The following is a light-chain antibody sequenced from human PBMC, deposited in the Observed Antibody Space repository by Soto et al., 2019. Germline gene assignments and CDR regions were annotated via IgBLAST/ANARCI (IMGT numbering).Light chain of an antibody. Sequence: EVVMLQSPATLSVSPGERVTLSCRASQSVTSKLAWYQQKPGQAPRLLIYVASTGATGLPARFSASGSGTEFTLTISNLQSEDFAVYYCQQYNNWPVTFGQGTRLEIK. J-gene: IGKJ5*01. V-gene: IGKV3-15*01. CDR1: QSVTSK. CDR3: QQYNNWPVT. CDR2: VAS.